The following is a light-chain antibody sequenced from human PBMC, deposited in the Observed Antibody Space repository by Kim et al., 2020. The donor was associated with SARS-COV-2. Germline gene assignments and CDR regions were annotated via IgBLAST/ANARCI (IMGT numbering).Light chain of an antibody. J-gene: IGLJ2*01. CDR3: YSTDTSGTHWV. CDR2: EDM. CDR1: ALPKKS. V-gene: IGLV3-10*01. Sequence: SYELTQPPSVSVYPGQTARITCSGDALPKKSAYWYRQKSGQAPVLVIYEDMKRPSGIPERLSGSTSGTVATLTISGAQVEDEADYYCYSTDTSGTHWVFGGGTQLTVL.